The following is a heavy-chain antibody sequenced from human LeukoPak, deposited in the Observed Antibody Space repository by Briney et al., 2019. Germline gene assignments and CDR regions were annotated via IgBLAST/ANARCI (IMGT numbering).Heavy chain of an antibody. D-gene: IGHD3-22*01. CDR3: ARAYDSSGLDAFDI. CDR1: GFTVSSNY. CDR2: IYSGGST. Sequence: GGSLRLSCAASGFTVSSNYMSWVRQAPGKGLEWVSVIYSGGSTYYADSVKGRFTISRDNSKNTLYLQMNSLRAEDTAVYYCARAYDSSGLDAFDIWGQGTVVTVSS. V-gene: IGHV3-53*01. J-gene: IGHJ3*02.